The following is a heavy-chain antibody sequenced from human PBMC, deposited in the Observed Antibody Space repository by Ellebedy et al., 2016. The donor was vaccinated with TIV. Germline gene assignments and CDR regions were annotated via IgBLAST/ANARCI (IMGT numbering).Heavy chain of an antibody. CDR1: GFTFSSYS. CDR3: ARDSVVATFDH. CDR2: ISDDGSNK. D-gene: IGHD2-21*01. Sequence: GESLKISCAVSGFTFSSYSMHWVRQAPGKGLEWVAVISDDGSNKYYADSVKGRFTISRDNSKNTPYLQMNSLRAADSGVYYCARDSVVATFDHWGQGTLVTVSS. J-gene: IGHJ4*02. V-gene: IGHV3-30*04.